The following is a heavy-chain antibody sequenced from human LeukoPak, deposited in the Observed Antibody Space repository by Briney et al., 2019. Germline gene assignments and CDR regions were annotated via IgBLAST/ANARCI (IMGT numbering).Heavy chain of an antibody. Sequence: SETLSLTCAVYSGSFSGYYWSWIRQPPGKGLEWIGEINHSGSTNYNPSLKSRVTISVDTSKNQFSLKLSSVTAADTAVYYCARVRKYYDILTSDYFDYWGQGTLVTVSS. J-gene: IGHJ4*02. CDR2: INHSGST. CDR3: ARVRKYYDILTSDYFDY. V-gene: IGHV4-34*01. CDR1: SGSFSGYY. D-gene: IGHD3-9*01.